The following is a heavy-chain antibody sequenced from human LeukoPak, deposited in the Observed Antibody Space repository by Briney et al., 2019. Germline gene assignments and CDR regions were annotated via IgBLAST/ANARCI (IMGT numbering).Heavy chain of an antibody. J-gene: IGHJ5*02. CDR3: ASTIAAAGTPYNWFDP. V-gene: IGHV4-39*01. CDR2: IYYSGST. Sequence: PSETLSLTCTVSGGSISSSSYYWGWIRQPPGKGLEWMGSIYYSGSTYYNPSLKSRVTISVDTSKNQFSLKLSSVTAADTAVYYCASTIAAAGTPYNWFDPWGQGTLVTVSS. CDR1: GGSISSSSYY. D-gene: IGHD6-13*01.